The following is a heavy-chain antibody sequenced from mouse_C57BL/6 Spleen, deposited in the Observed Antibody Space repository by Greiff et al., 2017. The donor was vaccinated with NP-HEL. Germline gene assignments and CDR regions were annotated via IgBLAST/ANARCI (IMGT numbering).Heavy chain of an antibody. V-gene: IGHV1-69*01. Sequence: VQLQQPGAELVMPGASVKLSCKASGYTFTSYWMHWVKQRPGQGLEWIGEIDPSDSYTNYNQKFKGKSTLTVDKSSSTAYMQLSSLTSEDSAVYYCASRGYYGSYAMDYWGQGTSVTVSS. CDR2: IDPSDSYT. J-gene: IGHJ4*01. CDR3: ASRGYYGSYAMDY. D-gene: IGHD2-2*01. CDR1: GYTFTSYW.